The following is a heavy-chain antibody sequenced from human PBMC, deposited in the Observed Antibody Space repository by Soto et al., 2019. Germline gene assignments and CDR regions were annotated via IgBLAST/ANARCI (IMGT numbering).Heavy chain of an antibody. V-gene: IGHV3-15*01. CDR3: TTASGIAAAGDNWFDP. CDR1: GFTFSNAW. J-gene: IGHJ5*02. Sequence: EVQLVESGGGLVKPGGSLRLSCAASGFTFSNAWMSWVRQAPGKGLEWVGRIKSKTDGGTTDYAAPVKGRFTISRDDSKNTLYQQMNSLKTEDTAVYYCTTASGIAAAGDNWFDPWGQGTLVTVSS. CDR2: IKSKTDGGTT. D-gene: IGHD6-13*01.